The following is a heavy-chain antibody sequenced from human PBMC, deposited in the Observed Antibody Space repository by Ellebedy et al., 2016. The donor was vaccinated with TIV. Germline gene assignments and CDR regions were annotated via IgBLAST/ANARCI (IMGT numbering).Heavy chain of an antibody. CDR2: ISTYNGHT. D-gene: IGHD3-22*01. J-gene: IGHJ4*02. CDR3: ARGPEGYSTH. CDR1: GYTFTSYG. Sequence: ASVKVSCXASGYTFTSYGITWVRQAPGQGLEWMGWISTYNGHTIFAQNLQGRLTMTTDTSTSTAHMELRSLRSDDTAVYYCARGPEGYSTHWGQGTLVTVSS. V-gene: IGHV1-18*01.